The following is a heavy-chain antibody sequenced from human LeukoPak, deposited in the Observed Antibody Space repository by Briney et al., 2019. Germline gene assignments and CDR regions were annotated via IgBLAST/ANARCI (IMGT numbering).Heavy chain of an antibody. J-gene: IGHJ4*02. CDR1: GVTDSSDY. CDR2: IYSDGNT. CDR3: ANRMTF. Sequence: GGSLRLSCAASGVTDSSDYMSWVRQAPGKGLEWVSVIYSDGNTYYADSVKGRFTISRHNSKNTLFLQMDSLRTEDTAIYYCANRMTFGGQGTLVTVSS. V-gene: IGHV3-53*04. D-gene: IGHD2/OR15-2a*01.